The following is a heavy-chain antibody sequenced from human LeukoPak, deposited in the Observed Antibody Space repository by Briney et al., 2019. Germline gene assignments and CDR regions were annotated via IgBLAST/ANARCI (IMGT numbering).Heavy chain of an antibody. CDR3: ARDYYGRIRYFDY. J-gene: IGHJ4*02. CDR2: SGST. D-gene: IGHD3-9*01. Sequence: SGSTYYNPSLKSRVTISVDTSKNQFSLKLSSVTAADTAVYYCARDYYGRIRYFDYWGQGTLVTVSS. V-gene: IGHV4-39*07.